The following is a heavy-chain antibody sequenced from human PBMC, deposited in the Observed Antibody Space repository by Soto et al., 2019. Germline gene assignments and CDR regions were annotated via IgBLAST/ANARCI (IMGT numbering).Heavy chain of an antibody. CDR1: GDSISSGGCY. CDR3: ASAPEFCSGGNCYSAPFDY. J-gene: IGHJ4*02. CDR2: INHSGST. V-gene: IGHV4-31*03. Sequence: SETLSLTCTVSGDSISSGGCYWSWIRQHPGKGLEWIGYINHSGSTNYNPSLKSRVTISEDTSKNQFSLKLTSVTAADTAVYYCASAPEFCSGGNCYSAPFDYWGQGILVTVSS. D-gene: IGHD2-15*01.